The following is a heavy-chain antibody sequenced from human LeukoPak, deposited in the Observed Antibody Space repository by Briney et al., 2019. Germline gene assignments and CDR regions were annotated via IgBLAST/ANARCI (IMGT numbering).Heavy chain of an antibody. CDR3: AREDSYSSSWYGDY. V-gene: IGHV3-30-3*01. D-gene: IGHD6-13*01. CDR1: GFTFNTYA. J-gene: IGHJ4*02. CDR2: ISYDGGNK. Sequence: GGSLRLSCAASGFTFNTYAMHWVRQAPGKGLEWVAIISYDGGNKYYADSVKGRFTISRDNSKNTLSLQMNSLTAAATAVDYYAREDSYSSSWYGDYWGQGTLVTVSS.